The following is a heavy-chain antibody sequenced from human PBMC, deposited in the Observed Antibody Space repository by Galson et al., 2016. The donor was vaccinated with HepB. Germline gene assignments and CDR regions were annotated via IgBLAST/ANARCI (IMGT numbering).Heavy chain of an antibody. V-gene: IGHV3-23*01. CDR2: IGHSGGYI. CDR3: ARHPDYYDNSGYLDY. D-gene: IGHD3-22*01. CDR1: TFTYSSFA. Sequence: SLRLSCAASTFTYSSFAMSWVRQAPGKGLEWVSSIGHSGGYIYYADSVKGRFTISRDNSNNTLCLQMNSLSAEDTAVYYCARHPDYYDNSGYLDYWGQGTLVTVSS. J-gene: IGHJ4*02.